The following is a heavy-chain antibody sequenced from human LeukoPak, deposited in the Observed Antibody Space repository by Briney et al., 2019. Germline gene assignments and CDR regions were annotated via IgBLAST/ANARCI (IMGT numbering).Heavy chain of an antibody. V-gene: IGHV1-69*05. Sequence: ASVKVSCKASGGTFSSYAISWVRQAPGQGLEWMGRIIPIFGTANYAQKFQGRVTITTDESTSTAYTELSSLRSEDTAVYYCARDKMITFGGVIARNYYFDYWGQGTLVTVSS. D-gene: IGHD3-16*02. CDR2: IIPIFGTA. J-gene: IGHJ4*02. CDR3: ARDKMITFGGVIARNYYFDY. CDR1: GGTFSSYA.